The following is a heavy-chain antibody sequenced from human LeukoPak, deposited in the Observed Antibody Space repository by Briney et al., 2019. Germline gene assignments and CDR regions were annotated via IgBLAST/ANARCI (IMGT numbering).Heavy chain of an antibody. CDR2: ISYDGSNK. CDR1: GFTFSSYA. Sequence: GGSLRLSCAASGFTFSSYAMHWVRQAPGKGPEWVAVISYDGSNKYYADSVKGRFTISRDNSKNTLYLQMNSLRAEDTAVYYCARRRGVLLWFGESTWGAFDIWGQGTMVTVSS. CDR3: ARRRGVLLWFGESTWGAFDI. J-gene: IGHJ3*02. V-gene: IGHV3-30*04. D-gene: IGHD3-10*01.